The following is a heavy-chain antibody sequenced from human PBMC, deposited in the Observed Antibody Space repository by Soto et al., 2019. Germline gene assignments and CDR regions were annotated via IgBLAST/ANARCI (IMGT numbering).Heavy chain of an antibody. J-gene: IGHJ4*02. V-gene: IGHV3-23*01. CDR2: ISGSGGST. CDR1: GFTFSSYA. D-gene: IGHD1-26*01. CDR3: ARRGSGSYYDY. Sequence: EVQLLESGGGLVQPGGSLRLSCAASGFTFSSYAMRWVRQAPVKGLEWVSAISGSGGSTYYADSVKGRFTSSRDNTKHTLYLQMNRLRAEDTAVYYCARRGSGSYYDYWGQGTLVTVSS.